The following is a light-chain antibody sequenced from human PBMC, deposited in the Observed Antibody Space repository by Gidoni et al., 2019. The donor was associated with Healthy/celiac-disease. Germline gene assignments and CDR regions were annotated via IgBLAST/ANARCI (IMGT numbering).Light chain of an antibody. CDR1: SSDVGGYHY. CDR2: DVS. V-gene: IGLV2-14*01. Sequence: QAALTQPASVAGSTGQSITISCTGTSSDVGGYHYVSWYQQPPGKAPKLMIYDVSNRPSGVSNRFSGSKSGNTASLTISGLQAEDEADYYCSSYTSSSTDVVFGGGTKLTVL. CDR3: SSYTSSSTDVV. J-gene: IGLJ2*01.